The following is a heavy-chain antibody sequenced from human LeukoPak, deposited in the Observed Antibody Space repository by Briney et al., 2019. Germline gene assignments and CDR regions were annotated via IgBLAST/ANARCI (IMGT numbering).Heavy chain of an antibody. D-gene: IGHD6-6*01. J-gene: IGHJ4*02. V-gene: IGHV3-48*03. Sequence: GGSLRLSCAASGFGFSSYEMNWVRQAPGKGLEWISYITSSGTTTYYADSVKGRFTISRDNAKNSLYLQMNSLRAEDTAVYYCARAEWGSSSNYWGQGTLVTVSS. CDR1: GFGFSSYE. CDR3: ARAEWGSSSNY. CDR2: ITSSGTTT.